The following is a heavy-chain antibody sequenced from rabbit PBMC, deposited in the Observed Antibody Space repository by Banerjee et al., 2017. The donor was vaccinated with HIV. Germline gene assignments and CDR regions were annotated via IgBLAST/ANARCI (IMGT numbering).Heavy chain of an antibody. V-gene: IGHV1S40*01. Sequence: QSLEESGGDLVKPGASLTLTCTASGIDFSSYNYMCWVRQAPGKGLEWIACIYTSSGSTYYASWVNGRFTISKTSSTTVTLQMTSLTAADTATYFCARRASAYDLWGPGTLVTVS. CDR3: ARRASAYDL. D-gene: IGHD6-1*01. CDR1: GIDFSSYNY. J-gene: IGHJ4*01. CDR2: IYTSSGST.